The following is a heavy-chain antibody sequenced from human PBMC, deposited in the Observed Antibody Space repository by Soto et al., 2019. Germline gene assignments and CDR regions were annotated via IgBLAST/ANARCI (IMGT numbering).Heavy chain of an antibody. CDR2: IWYDGSNK. CDR1: GFTFSSYS. CDR3: ARDQYYYDSSGQVGY. V-gene: IGHV3-33*01. D-gene: IGHD3-22*01. J-gene: IGHJ4*02. Sequence: GGSLRISCAASGFTFSSYSLHWVREAPGKGMEWVAVIWYDGSNKYYADSVKGRFTISRDNSKNTLDLQMNSLRAEDTAVYYCARDQYYYDSSGQVGYWGQGTLVTVS.